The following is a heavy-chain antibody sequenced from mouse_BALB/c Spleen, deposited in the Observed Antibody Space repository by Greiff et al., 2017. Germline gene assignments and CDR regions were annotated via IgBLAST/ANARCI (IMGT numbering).Heavy chain of an antibody. V-gene: IGHV5-17*02. CDR3: ASYGNYVGYYFDY. CDR1: GFTFSSFG. J-gene: IGHJ2*01. Sequence: DVMLVESGGGLVQPGGSRKLSCAASGFTFSSFGMHWVRQAPEKGLEWVAYISSGSSTIYYADTVKGRFTISRDNPKNTLFLQMTSLRSEDTAMYYCASYGNYVGYYFDYWGQGTTLTVSS. CDR2: ISSGSSTI. D-gene: IGHD2-1*01.